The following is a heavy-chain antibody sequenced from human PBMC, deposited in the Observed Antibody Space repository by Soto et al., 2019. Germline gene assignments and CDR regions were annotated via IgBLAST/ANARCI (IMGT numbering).Heavy chain of an antibody. CDR1: GYTFTSYA. CDR3: ARGDSGYDIWNDY. Sequence: QVQLVQSGAEVKKPGASVKVSCKASGYTFTSYAINWVRQATGQGLEWMGWMNPNSGKTGYAQKFKGRVTMTRNTSISTAYMELSSLRAEDTAVYYCARGDSGYDIWNDYWGQGTLVTVSS. D-gene: IGHD5-12*01. CDR2: MNPNSGKT. J-gene: IGHJ4*02. V-gene: IGHV1-8*01.